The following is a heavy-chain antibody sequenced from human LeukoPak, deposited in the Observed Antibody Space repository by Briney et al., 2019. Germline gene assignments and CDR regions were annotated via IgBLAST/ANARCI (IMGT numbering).Heavy chain of an antibody. V-gene: IGHV4-4*07. Sequence: SETLSLTCTVSGGSISSYYWSWIRQPAGKGLEWIGRIYTSGSTNYNPSLKSRVTMSVDTSKNQSSLKLSSVTAADTAVYYCARSLGYCSSTSCYLFDYWGQGTLVTVSS. CDR3: ARSLGYCSSTSCYLFDY. CDR1: GGSISSYY. D-gene: IGHD2-2*01. CDR2: IYTSGST. J-gene: IGHJ4*02.